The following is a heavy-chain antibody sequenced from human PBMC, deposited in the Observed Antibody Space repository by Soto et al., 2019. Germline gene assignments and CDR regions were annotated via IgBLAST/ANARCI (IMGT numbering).Heavy chain of an antibody. J-gene: IGHJ4*02. V-gene: IGHV2-5*02. CDR2: IYWDDDK. CDR1: GFSLTTSGLG. CDR3: AHSANVLRWFGEYSFAY. D-gene: IGHD3-10*01. Sequence: QITLKESGPTLVTPTQTLTLTCTFSGFSLTTSGLGVGWIRQPPGKALEWLALIYWDDDKRYNPSLKSRLTITKDTSKNQVVLTITNMDPVATATYYCAHSANVLRWFGEYSFAYCGQGTLVTVSS.